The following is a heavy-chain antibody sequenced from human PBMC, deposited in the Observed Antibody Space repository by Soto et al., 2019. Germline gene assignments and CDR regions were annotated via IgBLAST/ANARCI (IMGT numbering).Heavy chain of an antibody. CDR1: GYTFTSYY. J-gene: IGHJ4*02. CDR2: INPSGGST. V-gene: IGHV1-46*01. D-gene: IGHD2-21*02. CDR3: ARAVVTAIHFDY. Sequence: GASVKVSCKASGYTFTSYYMHWVRQAPGQGLEWMGIINPSGGSTSYAQKLQGRVTMTRDTSTSTVYMELSSLRSEDTAVYYCARAVVTAIHFDYWGQGTLVTVSS.